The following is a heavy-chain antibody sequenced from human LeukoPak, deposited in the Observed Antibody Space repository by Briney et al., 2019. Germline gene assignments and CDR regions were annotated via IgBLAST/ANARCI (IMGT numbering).Heavy chain of an antibody. V-gene: IGHV4-34*08. D-gene: IGHD3-22*01. CDR3: ARAGNVLVVTQKKKKPFDL. CDR1: GGTFGGYY. J-gene: IGHJ4*02. Sequence: SETLSLTCAVYGGTFGGYYWTWVRQPPGERPEWIGEINHFGNTNYNSSLKSRVTISVGTSKHQFSLKLHSVTAADTAVYYCARAGNVLVVTQKKKKPFDLWGQGTLVSVSS. CDR2: INHFGNT.